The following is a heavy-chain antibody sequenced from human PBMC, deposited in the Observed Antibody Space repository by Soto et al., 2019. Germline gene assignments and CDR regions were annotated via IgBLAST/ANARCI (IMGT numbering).Heavy chain of an antibody. J-gene: IGHJ4*02. Sequence: SETLSLTCTVSGDSIGTTHSYWAWIRQSPGKGPEWIGNIHYSGSTYYMPSLRSRVTLSVDTSKNQFSLRLTSVTAEDTAVYYCARHEGNGNVWPLDYWGQGILVTVSS. CDR3: ARHEGNGNVWPLDY. CDR2: IHYSGST. D-gene: IGHD2-8*01. V-gene: IGHV4-39*01. CDR1: GDSIGTTHSY.